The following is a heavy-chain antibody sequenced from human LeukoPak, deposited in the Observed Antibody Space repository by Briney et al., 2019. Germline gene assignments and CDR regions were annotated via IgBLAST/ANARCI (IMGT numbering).Heavy chain of an antibody. CDR3: ARYGSGSSTTMNLTWFDP. D-gene: IGHD3-10*01. Sequence: SETLSLTCTVSGGSISSYYWSWIRQPPGKGLEWIGYIYTSGSTNYNPSLKRGVTISVDTSKNQFSLKLSSVTAADTAVYYCARYGSGSSTTMNLTWFDPWGQGTLVTVSS. V-gene: IGHV4-4*09. J-gene: IGHJ5*02. CDR2: IYTSGST. CDR1: GGSISSYY.